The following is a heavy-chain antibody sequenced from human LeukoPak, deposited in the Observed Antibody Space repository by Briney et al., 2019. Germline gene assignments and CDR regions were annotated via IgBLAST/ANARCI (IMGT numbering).Heavy chain of an antibody. CDR3: AKDPTRYYYGSGVDY. Sequence: GGSLRLSCAASGFTFSSYAMSWVRQAPGKGLEWVSAISGSGGSTYYADSVKGRFTISRDNSKNTLYLQMNRLRAEDTAVYYCAKDPTRYYYGSGVDYWGQGTLVTVSS. CDR2: ISGSGGST. J-gene: IGHJ4*02. V-gene: IGHV3-23*01. CDR1: GFTFSSYA. D-gene: IGHD3-10*01.